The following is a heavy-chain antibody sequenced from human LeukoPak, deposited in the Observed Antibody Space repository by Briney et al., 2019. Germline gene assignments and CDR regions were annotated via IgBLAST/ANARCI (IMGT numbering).Heavy chain of an antibody. CDR3: ARGLPCSGGSCYFTDGFDP. D-gene: IGHD2-15*01. CDR2: ISYDGSNK. J-gene: IGHJ5*02. CDR1: GFTFSSYG. V-gene: IGHV3-30*03. Sequence: PGRSLRLSCAASGFTFSSYGMHWVRQAPGKGLEWVAVISYDGSNKYYADSVKGRFTISRDNSKNTLYLQMNSLRAEDTAVYYCARGLPCSGGSCYFTDGFDPWGQGTLVTVSS.